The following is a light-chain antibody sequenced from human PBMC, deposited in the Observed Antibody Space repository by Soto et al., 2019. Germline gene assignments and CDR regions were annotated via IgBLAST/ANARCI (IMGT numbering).Light chain of an antibody. V-gene: IGKV3-20*01. Sequence: EMVLTQSPGTLSLSPGQRATLSCRASQSVSSYLAWYQQKPGQAPRLLIYGASSRATGIPDRFSGSGSGTDFTLTISRLEPEDFAVYYCQQYGSSPLTFGGGTKVDIK. CDR3: QQYGSSPLT. CDR2: GAS. J-gene: IGKJ4*01. CDR1: QSVSSY.